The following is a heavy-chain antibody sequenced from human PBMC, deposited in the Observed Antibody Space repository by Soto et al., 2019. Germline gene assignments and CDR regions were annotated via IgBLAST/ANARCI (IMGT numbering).Heavy chain of an antibody. D-gene: IGHD1-26*01. CDR2: ISYDGSNK. V-gene: IGHV3-30-3*01. J-gene: IGHJ4*02. CDR3: ARALQSGSYFDY. Sequence: QVQLVESGGGVVQPGRSLRLSCAASGFTFSSYAMHWVRQAPGKGLEWVAVISYDGSNKYYTDSVEGRFTISRDTSKNTLYLQMNSLRAEDTAVYYCARALQSGSYFDYWGRGTLFTVSS. CDR1: GFTFSSYA.